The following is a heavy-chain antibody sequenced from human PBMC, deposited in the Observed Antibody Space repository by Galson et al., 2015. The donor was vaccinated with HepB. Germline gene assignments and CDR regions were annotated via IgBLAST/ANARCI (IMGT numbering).Heavy chain of an antibody. J-gene: IGHJ6*02. CDR3: ARGYYDILTGYSQSRRWGMDV. CDR1: GFTFSSYS. CDR2: ISSSSSTI. D-gene: IGHD3-9*01. Sequence: SLRLSCAASGFTFSSYSMNWVRQAPGKGLEWVSYISSSSSTIYYADSVKGRFTISRDNAKNSLYLQINSLRAEDTAVYYCARGYYDILTGYSQSRRWGMDVWGQGTTVTVSS. V-gene: IGHV3-48*01.